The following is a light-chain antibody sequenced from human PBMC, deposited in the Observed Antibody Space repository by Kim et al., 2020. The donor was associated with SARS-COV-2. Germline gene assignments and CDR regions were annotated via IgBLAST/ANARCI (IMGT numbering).Light chain of an antibody. V-gene: IGLV1-36*01. CDR1: SSNIGKNA. Sequence: QPVLTQPPSVSEAPRQRVSISCSGNSSNIGKNAVNWYQQFPGKAPKLLIYFNDLLPSGVSDRFSGSKSGTSASLAISGLQSEDEADYYCEACDDSLNAWVFGRGTQLTVL. CDR3: EACDDSLNAWV. J-gene: IGLJ3*02. CDR2: FND.